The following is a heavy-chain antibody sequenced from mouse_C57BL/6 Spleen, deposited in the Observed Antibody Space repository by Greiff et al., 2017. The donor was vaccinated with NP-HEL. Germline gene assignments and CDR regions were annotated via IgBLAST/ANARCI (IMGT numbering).Heavy chain of an antibody. Sequence: DVMLVESGGDLVKPGGSLKLSCAASGFTFSSYGMSWVRQTPDKRLEWVATISSGGSYTYYQDSLKGRSTISRDNAKNTLYLQMSSRKSEDTAMYYCARHDEDYSNYYFDYWGKGTTLTVAS. V-gene: IGHV5-6*02. D-gene: IGHD2-5*01. CDR1: GFTFSSYG. CDR2: ISSGGSYT. CDR3: ARHDEDYSNYYFDY. J-gene: IGHJ2*01.